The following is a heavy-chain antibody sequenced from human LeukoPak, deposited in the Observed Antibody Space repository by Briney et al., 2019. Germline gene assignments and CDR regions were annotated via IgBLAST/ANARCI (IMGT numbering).Heavy chain of an antibody. Sequence: PSETLSLTCAVYGGSFSGYYWSWIRQPPGKGLEWIGEINHSGSTNYNPSLKSRVTISVDTSKNQFSLKLSSVTAADTAVYYCARGRYYGSGSYQEPFDYWGQGTLVTVSS. J-gene: IGHJ4*02. V-gene: IGHV4-34*01. CDR3: ARGRYYGSGSYQEPFDY. D-gene: IGHD3-10*01. CDR1: GGSFSGYY. CDR2: INHSGST.